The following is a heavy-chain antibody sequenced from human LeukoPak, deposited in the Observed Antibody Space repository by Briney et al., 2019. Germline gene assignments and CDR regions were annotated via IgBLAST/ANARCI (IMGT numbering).Heavy chain of an antibody. CDR1: GFTFSDYY. V-gene: IGHV3-11*01. D-gene: IGHD3-16*01. Sequence: GGSLRLSCAASGFTFSDYYMSWIRQAPGKGLEWVSYISSSGSTIYYADSVKGRFTISRDNSKNTLYLQINSLRAEDTAVNYCAKNPKRGGRWGQGTLVTVSS. J-gene: IGHJ4*02. CDR2: ISSSGSTI. CDR3: AKNPKRGGR.